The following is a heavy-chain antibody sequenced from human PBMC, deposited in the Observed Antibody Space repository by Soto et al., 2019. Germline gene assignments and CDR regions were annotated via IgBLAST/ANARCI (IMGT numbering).Heavy chain of an antibody. J-gene: IGHJ4*02. CDR2: INPNSGGT. Sequence: ASVKVSCKASGYTFTGYYMHWVRQAPGQGLEWMGWINPNSGGTSYAQKFQGRVTMTRDTSISTAYMELSRLRSDDTAVYYCASSPWRYYDSSGYYYFDYWGQGTLVTVSS. CDR3: ASSPWRYYDSSGYYYFDY. D-gene: IGHD3-22*01. CDR1: GYTFTGYY. V-gene: IGHV1-2*02.